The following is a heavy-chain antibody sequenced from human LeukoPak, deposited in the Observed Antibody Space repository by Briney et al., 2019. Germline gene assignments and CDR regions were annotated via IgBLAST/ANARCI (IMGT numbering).Heavy chain of an antibody. J-gene: IGHJ6*03. V-gene: IGHV1-69*05. CDR1: GGTFSSYA. CDR3: ARDGGIAAPQGGSYYYYMDV. Sequence: SVKVSCKASGGTFSSYAISWVRQAPGQGLEWMGGIIPIFGTANYAQKFRGRVTITTDESTSTAYMELSSLRSEDTAVYYCARDGGIAAPQGGSYYYYMDVWGKGTTVTVSS. D-gene: IGHD6-6*01. CDR2: IIPIFGTA.